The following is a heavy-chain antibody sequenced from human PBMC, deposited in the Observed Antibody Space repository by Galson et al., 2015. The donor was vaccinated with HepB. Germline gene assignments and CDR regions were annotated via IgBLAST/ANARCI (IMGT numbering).Heavy chain of an antibody. Sequence: LRLSCAASGFSFSNYAMGWVRQAPGKGLEWVSSISDSGGSTYYADSVKGRFTISRDNSENTLYLQMNSLRAEDTAVYYCAKDARRTSGWYYFDYWGQGTLVTVSS. J-gene: IGHJ4*02. D-gene: IGHD6-19*01. V-gene: IGHV3-23*01. CDR3: AKDARRTSGWYYFDY. CDR2: ISDSGGST. CDR1: GFSFSNYA.